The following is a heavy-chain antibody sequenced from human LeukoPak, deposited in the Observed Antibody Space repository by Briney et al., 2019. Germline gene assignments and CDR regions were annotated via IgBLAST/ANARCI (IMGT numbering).Heavy chain of an antibody. D-gene: IGHD2-21*02. CDR1: GFTFSTYS. V-gene: IGHV3-21*01. CDR2: ISSSSSYI. CDR3: ARDSVIVVVTAIFDY. J-gene: IGHJ4*02. Sequence: GGSLRLSCGASGFTFSTYSMNWVRQAPGKGLEWVSSISSSSSYIYYADSVKGRFTISRDNAKNSLYLQMNSLRAEDTAVYYCARDSVIVVVTAIFDYWGQGTLVIVSS.